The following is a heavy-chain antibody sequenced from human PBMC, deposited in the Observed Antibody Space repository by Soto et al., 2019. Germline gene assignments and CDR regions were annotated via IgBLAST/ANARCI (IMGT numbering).Heavy chain of an antibody. CDR1: GFTFSSYE. D-gene: IGHD2-15*01. V-gene: IGHV3-48*03. Sequence: VGSLRLSCAASGFTFSSYEMNWVRQAPGKGLEWVSYISSSGSTIYYADSVKGRFTISRDNAKNSLYLQMNSLRAEDTAVYYCARTRSAGPTQPYYRMDVWGQGNTVTV. CDR2: ISSSGSTI. CDR3: ARTRSAGPTQPYYRMDV. J-gene: IGHJ6*02.